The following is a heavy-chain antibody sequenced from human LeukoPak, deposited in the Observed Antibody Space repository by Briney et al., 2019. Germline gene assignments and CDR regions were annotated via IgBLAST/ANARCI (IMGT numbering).Heavy chain of an antibody. V-gene: IGHV1-18*01. CDR2: ISAYNGNT. CDR1: GYTFTSYG. J-gene: IGHJ4*02. Sequence: VASVKVSCKASGYTFTSYGISWVRQAPGQGLEWMGWISAYNGNTNYAQKLQGRVTMTTDTSTSTAYMELRSLRSDDTAVYYCARVFKSSSSSRYDYWGQGTLVTVSS. D-gene: IGHD6-13*01. CDR3: ARVFKSSSSSRYDY.